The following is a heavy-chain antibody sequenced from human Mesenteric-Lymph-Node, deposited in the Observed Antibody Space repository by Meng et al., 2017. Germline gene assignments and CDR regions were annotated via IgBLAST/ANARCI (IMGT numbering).Heavy chain of an antibody. Sequence: SLKISCEASGFTFDDYAMYWVRQVPGKGLEWVSGISWNSVRIGYAESVKGRFTIARDNAKNSLYLQMDSLRADDTALYYCAKDSTPRPAPYHLYGMDVWGQGTTVTVSS. V-gene: IGHV3-9*01. J-gene: IGHJ6*02. CDR3: AKDSTPRPAPYHLYGMDV. CDR2: ISWNSVRI. D-gene: IGHD2-2*01. CDR1: GFTFDDYA.